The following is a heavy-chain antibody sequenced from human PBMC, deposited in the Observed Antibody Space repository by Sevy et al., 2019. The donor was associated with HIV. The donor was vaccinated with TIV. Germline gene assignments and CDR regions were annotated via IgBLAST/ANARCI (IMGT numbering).Heavy chain of an antibody. J-gene: IGHJ5*02. CDR1: GGSVSSDFSY. V-gene: IGHV4-61*03. CDR3: AKRDYGDYVDYFDP. Sequence: SETLSLTCTVSGGSVSSDFSYWNWVRQPPGKGLEYIGSICYGGTTSYNPSLKSRVTISLDTSKNHFSLKVNSVTAADTAIYYCAKRDYGDYVDYFDPWGQGTLVTVSS. D-gene: IGHD4-17*01. CDR2: ICYGGTT.